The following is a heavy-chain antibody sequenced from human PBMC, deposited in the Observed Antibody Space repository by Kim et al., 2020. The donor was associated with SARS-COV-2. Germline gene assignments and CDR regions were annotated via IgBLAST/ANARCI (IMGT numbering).Heavy chain of an antibody. CDR2: T. Sequence: TNYNPSLKSRVTISVDTSKHQFSLKLSSVTAADTAVYYCSIAARPVNFDYWGQGTLVTVSS. V-gene: IGHV4-34*01. D-gene: IGHD6-6*01. CDR3: SIAARPVNFDY. J-gene: IGHJ4*02.